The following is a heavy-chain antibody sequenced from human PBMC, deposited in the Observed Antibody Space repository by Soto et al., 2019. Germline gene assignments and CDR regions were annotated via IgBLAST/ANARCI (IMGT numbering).Heavy chain of an antibody. V-gene: IGHV2-5*01. J-gene: IGHJ4*02. CDR2: IYWNDDK. CDR3: VNTPVRAPSDY. Sequence: SGPTLVNPTQTLTLTCTFSGFSLSTFGMGVGWIRQPPGKAPEWLALIYWNDDKRYSPSLNSRLTIAKDTSKNLVVLTMTNVDPLDGARYDCVNTPVRAPSDYWGQGTLVDVFS. CDR1: GFSLSTFGMG.